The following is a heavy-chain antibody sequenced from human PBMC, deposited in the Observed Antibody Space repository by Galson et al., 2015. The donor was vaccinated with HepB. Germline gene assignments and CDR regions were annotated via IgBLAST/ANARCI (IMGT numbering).Heavy chain of an antibody. D-gene: IGHD3-10*01. CDR2: INSDGSST. CDR3: ARDTPPPDYYYGSGSYVPFDY. V-gene: IGHV3-74*01. CDR1: GFTFSSYW. Sequence: SLRLSCAASGFTFSSYWMHWVRQAPGKGLVWVSRINSDGSSTSYADSVKGRFTISRDNAKNTLYLQMNSLRAEDTAVYYCARDTPPPDYYYGSGSYVPFDYWGQGTLVTVSS. J-gene: IGHJ4*02.